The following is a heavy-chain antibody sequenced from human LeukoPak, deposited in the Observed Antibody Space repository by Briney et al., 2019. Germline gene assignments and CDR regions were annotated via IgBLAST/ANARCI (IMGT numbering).Heavy chain of an antibody. J-gene: IGHJ3*02. CDR3: ARAPAYSSSLDAFDI. V-gene: IGHV4-59*08. D-gene: IGHD6-13*01. CDR2: IYYSGST. CDR1: GGSISSYY. Sequence: SETLSLTCTVSGGSISSYYWSWIRQPPGKGLEWIGYIYYSGSTNYNPSLKSRVTISVDTSKNQFSLKLSSVTAADTAVYYCARAPAYSSSLDAFDIWGQGTMVTVSS.